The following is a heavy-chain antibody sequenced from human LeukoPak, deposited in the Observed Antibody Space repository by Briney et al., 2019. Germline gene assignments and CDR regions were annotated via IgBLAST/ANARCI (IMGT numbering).Heavy chain of an antibody. CDR1: GFTVSSNY. D-gene: IGHD1-20*01. Sequence: GGSLRLSCAASGFTVSSNYMSWVRQAPGKGLEWVSVIYSGGSTYYADSVKGRFTISRDNSKNTLYLQMNSLKTEDTAMYYCTNHPLDNWNGGGAFDIWGQGTMVTVSS. CDR3: TNHPLDNWNGGGAFDI. J-gene: IGHJ3*02. CDR2: IYSGGST. V-gene: IGHV3-53*01.